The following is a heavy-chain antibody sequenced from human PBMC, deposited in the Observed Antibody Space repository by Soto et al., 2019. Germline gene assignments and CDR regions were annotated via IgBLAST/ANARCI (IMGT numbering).Heavy chain of an antibody. V-gene: IGHV1-69*04. CDR1: GGTFSSYS. Sequence: GASVKVSCKASGGTFSSYSISWVRQAPGQGLEWMGRIIPILGITNYAQKFQGRVTITADKSTSTAYMELRSLTSEDTAVYYCAREGDCSAGSCYHNPARAFAPGYYYYGMDGWGQGTTVTGSS. D-gene: IGHD2-15*01. CDR2: IIPILGIT. CDR3: AREGDCSAGSCYHNPARAFAPGYYYYGMDG. J-gene: IGHJ6*02.